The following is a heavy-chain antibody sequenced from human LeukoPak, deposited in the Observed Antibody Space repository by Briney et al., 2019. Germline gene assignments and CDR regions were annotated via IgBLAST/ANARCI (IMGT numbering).Heavy chain of an antibody. D-gene: IGHD3-3*01. J-gene: IGHJ4*02. CDR2: TKEDGGEK. V-gene: IGHV3-7*01. CDR1: GFTFDDYG. Sequence: GGSLRLSCAASGFTFDDYGMSWVRQAPGKGLEWVANTKEDGGEKYYVDSVKGRFTISRDNAENSLYLQMNSVRAEDTAVYYCVRDFRFLDDYWGQGTLVSVSS. CDR3: VRDFRFLDDY.